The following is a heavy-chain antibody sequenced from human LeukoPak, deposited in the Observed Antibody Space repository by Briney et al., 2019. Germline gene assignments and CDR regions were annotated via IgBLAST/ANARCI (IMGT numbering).Heavy chain of an antibody. CDR1: GFTFSNYG. J-gene: IGHJ3*02. D-gene: IGHD7-27*01. CDR2: ISYDGSNK. CDR3: ARVGIRGAFDI. Sequence: SLRLSCAASGFTFSNYGMHWVRQAPGKGLEWVAVISYDGSNKYYADSVKGRFTISRDNSKNTLFLQMNSLRAEDTAVYYCARVGIRGAFDIWGQGTMVTVSS. V-gene: IGHV3-30*03.